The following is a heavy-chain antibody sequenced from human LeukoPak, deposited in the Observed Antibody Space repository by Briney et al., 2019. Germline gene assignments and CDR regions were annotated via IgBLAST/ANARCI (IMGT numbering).Heavy chain of an antibody. Sequence: GESQKISCKGSGYTFTSYWIGWVRQMPGKGLGGMGIIYPGDSDTRYSPSFQGQVTISADKSISTAYLQWRSLKASDTAMYYCARQRDGYSDYWGQGTLVTVSS. J-gene: IGHJ4*02. CDR1: GYTFTSYW. CDR3: ARQRDGYSDY. V-gene: IGHV5-51*01. CDR2: IYPGDSDT. D-gene: IGHD5-24*01.